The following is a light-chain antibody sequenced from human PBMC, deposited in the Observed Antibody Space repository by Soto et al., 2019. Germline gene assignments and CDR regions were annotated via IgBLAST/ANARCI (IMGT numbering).Light chain of an antibody. CDR2: DAS. V-gene: IGKV1-5*01. CDR3: QQYNSYSPGWT. Sequence: DIQMTQSPSTLSASVGDRVTITCRASQSISNWLAWYQQKQGKAPKLLIYDASSLESGVPSRFSGSGSGTEFTLTISSLQPDDFATYYCQQYNSYSPGWTFGQGTKVDIK. J-gene: IGKJ1*01. CDR1: QSISNW.